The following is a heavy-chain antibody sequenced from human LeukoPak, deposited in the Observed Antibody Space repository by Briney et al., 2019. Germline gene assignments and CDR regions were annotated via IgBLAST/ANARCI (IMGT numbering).Heavy chain of an antibody. J-gene: IGHJ6*03. CDR3: ARDQWLVLPRVDYYYMDV. V-gene: IGHV3-30*01. D-gene: IGHD6-19*01. Sequence: PGGSLRLSCAASGFTFSSYAMHWVRQAPGKGLEWVAVISYDGSNKYYADSVKGRFTISRDNSKNTLYLQMNSLRAEDTAVYYCARDQWLVLPRVDYYYMDVWGKGTTVTVSS. CDR1: GFTFSSYA. CDR2: ISYDGSNK.